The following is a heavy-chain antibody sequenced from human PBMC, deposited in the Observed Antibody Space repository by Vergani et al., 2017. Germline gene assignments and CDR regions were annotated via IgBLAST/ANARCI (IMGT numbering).Heavy chain of an antibody. CDR3: TRPKGDSSSLDYFDY. J-gene: IGHJ4*02. CDR1: GGSFSSYY. CDR2: FYYSGST. D-gene: IGHD6-13*01. Sequence: QVQLQESGPGLVQPSATLSLTCTVSGGSFSSYYWSWIRQPPGKGLEWIGYFYYSGSTNYNPSLKIRVTISVDTSKNQFSLKLSSVTAADTAVYYCTRPKGDSSSLDYFDYWGQGTLVTVSS. V-gene: IGHV4-59*01.